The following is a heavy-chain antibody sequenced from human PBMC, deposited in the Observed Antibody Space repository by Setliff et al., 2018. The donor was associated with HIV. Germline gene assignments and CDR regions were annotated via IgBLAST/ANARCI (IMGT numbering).Heavy chain of an antibody. CDR1: GYTFTNYD. J-gene: IGHJ3*02. CDR2: MNPRSGDT. V-gene: IGHV1-8*02. D-gene: IGHD3-10*01. CDR3: ARESSSGAFDI. Sequence: ASVKVSCKASGYTFTNYDINWVQQATGQGLEWMGWMNPRSGDTGYAQKFQGRVTMTRNTSISTAYMELSSLRFEDTAVYYCARESSSGAFDIWGQGTMVT.